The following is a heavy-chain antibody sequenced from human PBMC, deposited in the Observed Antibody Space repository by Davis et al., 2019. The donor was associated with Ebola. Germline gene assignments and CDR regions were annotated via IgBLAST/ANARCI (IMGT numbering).Heavy chain of an antibody. CDR2: INPITGIT. CDR3: ARSLPGRWMIIDYFDY. V-gene: IGHV1-69*02. CDR1: GGTFTSYT. D-gene: IGHD3-22*01. Sequence: SVKVSCKASGGTFTSYTFSWVRQAPGQGLEWMGRINPITGITTYTLKFQNRVTMTADKRTSTAYMELSSLRHEDTAIYFCARSLPGRWMIIDYFDYWGQGTLVTVSS. J-gene: IGHJ4*02.